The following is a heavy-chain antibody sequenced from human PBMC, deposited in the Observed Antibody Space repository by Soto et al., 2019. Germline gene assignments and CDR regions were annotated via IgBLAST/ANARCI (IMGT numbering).Heavy chain of an antibody. Sequence: GASVKVSCKASGGTFSSYAISWVRQAPGQGLEWMGGIIPIFGTANYAQKFQGRVTITADESTSTAYMELSSLRSEDTAVYYCASSNYSNYGIHWFDPWGQGTLVTVSS. CDR1: GGTFSSYA. CDR2: IIPIFGTA. D-gene: IGHD4-4*01. CDR3: ASSNYSNYGIHWFDP. V-gene: IGHV1-69*13. J-gene: IGHJ5*02.